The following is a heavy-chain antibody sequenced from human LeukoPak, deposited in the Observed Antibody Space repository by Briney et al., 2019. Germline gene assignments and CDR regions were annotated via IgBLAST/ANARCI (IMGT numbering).Heavy chain of an antibody. CDR2: TYYRSTWYN. CDR1: GDSVSSNSAA. CDR3: ARRLTQYDCFDP. D-gene: IGHD2-2*01. J-gene: IGHJ5*02. V-gene: IGHV6-1*01. Sequence: SQTLSLTCVISGDSVSSNSAAWNWIRQSPSRGLEWLGRTYYRSTWYNDYAVSVRGRITVNPDTSKNQFSLHLNSVTPEDTAVYYCARRLTQYDCFDPWGQGVLVTVSS.